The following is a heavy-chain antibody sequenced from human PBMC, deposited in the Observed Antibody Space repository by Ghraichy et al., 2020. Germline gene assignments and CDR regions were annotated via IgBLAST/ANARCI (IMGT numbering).Heavy chain of an antibody. CDR2: IYYSGST. CDR1: ILTTHTSY. CDR3: ARVRNENYYDSMGGSTNWFDP. V-gene: IGHV4-59*01. D-gene: IGHD3-22*01. J-gene: IGHJ5*02. Sequence: SQTLSLTCTVSILTTHTSYWSCTRQHTGKGLEWIRYIYYSGSTNYNPSLKSRVTISVDTSKNQFSLKLSSVTAADTAVYYCARVRNENYYDSMGGSTNWFDPWGQGTLVTVSS.